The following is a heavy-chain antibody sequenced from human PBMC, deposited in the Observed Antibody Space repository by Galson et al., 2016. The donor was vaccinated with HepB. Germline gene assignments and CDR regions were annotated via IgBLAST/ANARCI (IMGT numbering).Heavy chain of an antibody. J-gene: IGHJ3*02. Sequence: SVKVSCKASGYTFTSYGISWVRQAPGQGLEWMGWISAYNGNTNYAQKLKGRVTMTTDTSTAYMELRSLRSDDTAVYYCASRYNSGWYNKAFDIWGQGTMVTVSS. D-gene: IGHD6-19*01. CDR2: ISAYNGNT. CDR1: GYTFTSYG. CDR3: ASRYNSGWYNKAFDI. V-gene: IGHV1-18*01.